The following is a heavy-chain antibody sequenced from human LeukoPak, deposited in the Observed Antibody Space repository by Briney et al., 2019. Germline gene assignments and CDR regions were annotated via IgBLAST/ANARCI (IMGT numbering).Heavy chain of an antibody. CDR2: IYSGGST. J-gene: IGHJ4*02. CDR3: ARLRMNSDRSDFFYYYDH. CDR1: VFTVSSNY. Sequence: GGSLRLSCAASVFTVSSNYMSWVRQAPGKGLEWVSVIYSGGSTYYADSVKGRFTISRDNSKNTLYLQMNSLRAEATDAYYWARLRMNSDRSDFFYYYDHWGQGTLVTVSS. V-gene: IGHV3-53*01. D-gene: IGHD3-22*01.